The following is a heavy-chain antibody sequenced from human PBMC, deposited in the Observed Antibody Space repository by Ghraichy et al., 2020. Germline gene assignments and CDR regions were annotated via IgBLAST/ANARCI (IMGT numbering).Heavy chain of an antibody. CDR1: GFSFSNHA. D-gene: IGHD1-1*01. V-gene: IGHV3-23*01. Sequence: GESLHISCAASGFSFSNHAMTWVRQAPGKGLEWVSIIRGGGGVTFYADSVEGRFTISRDNSKNTLYLQMNSLRAEDTAVYYCAKTMASFGNDGLNVWGQGTTVTVSS. J-gene: IGHJ6*02. CDR2: IRGGGGVT. CDR3: AKTMASFGNDGLNV.